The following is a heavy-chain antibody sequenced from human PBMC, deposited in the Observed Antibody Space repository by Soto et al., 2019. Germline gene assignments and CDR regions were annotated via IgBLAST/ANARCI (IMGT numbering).Heavy chain of an antibody. V-gene: IGHV3-21*01. CDR1: GFTFSSYS. CDR2: ISSSSSYI. Sequence: PGGSLRLSCAASGFTFSSYSMNWVRQAPGKGLEWVSSISSSSSYIYYADSVKGRFTISRDNAKNSLYLQMNSLRAEDTAVYYCARDQSRYFDWFGAVYYYYMDVWGKGTTVTVS. D-gene: IGHD3-9*01. CDR3: ARDQSRYFDWFGAVYYYYMDV. J-gene: IGHJ6*03.